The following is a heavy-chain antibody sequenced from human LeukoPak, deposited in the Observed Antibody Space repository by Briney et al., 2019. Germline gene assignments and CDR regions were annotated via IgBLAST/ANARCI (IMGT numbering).Heavy chain of an antibody. J-gene: IGHJ4*02. V-gene: IGHV3-74*01. D-gene: IGHD3-3*01. CDR3: ARAKGIFDPFDY. Sequence: GGSLRLSCAASRFTFSSYCMHWVRQAPGKGLVWVSRINTDGSRTSYADSVKGRFTISRDNAKNTLYLQMNSLRAEVTAVYYCARAKGIFDPFDYWGQGTLVTVSS. CDR2: INTDGSRT. CDR1: RFTFSSYC.